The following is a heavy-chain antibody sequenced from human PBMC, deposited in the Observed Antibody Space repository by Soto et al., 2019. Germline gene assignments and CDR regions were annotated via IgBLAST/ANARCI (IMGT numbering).Heavy chain of an antibody. D-gene: IGHD3-10*01. CDR2: VHHSWGS. CDR1: GCSIISYY. V-gene: IGHV4-59*08. Sequence: QVQLQESGPGLVKPSEPLALSCTVSGCSIISYYWSWFRQSPGKRMEWIGYVHHSWGSSYNPSLQSRVAIALDTSKSQFSLQVTSVTATDTAVYYCARQGFGPLHGLVDVWGQGTTVTVSS. CDR3: ARQGFGPLHGLVDV. J-gene: IGHJ6*02.